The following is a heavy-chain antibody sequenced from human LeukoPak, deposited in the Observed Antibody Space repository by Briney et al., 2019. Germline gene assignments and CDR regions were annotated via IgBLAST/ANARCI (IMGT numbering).Heavy chain of an antibody. V-gene: IGHV1-69*11. D-gene: IGHD2-21*01. Sequence: SVKVSCKASGYTFTSYGISWVRQAPGQGLEWMGSIIPFLGTTNYAQKFQGRVTITADEPTRTAYMEMTYVRSDDTAVYYCTIIPNVILFTHYFEYWGQGTLVTVSS. CDR3: TIIPNVILFTHYFEY. CDR2: IIPFLGTT. CDR1: GYTFTSYG. J-gene: IGHJ4*02.